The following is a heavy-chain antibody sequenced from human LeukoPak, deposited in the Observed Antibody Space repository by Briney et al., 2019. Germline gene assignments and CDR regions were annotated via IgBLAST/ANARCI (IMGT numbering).Heavy chain of an antibody. CDR3: ARYRNEALFAFDI. D-gene: IGHD1-14*01. V-gene: IGHV4-39*07. CDR1: GGSLSTSSYY. J-gene: IGHJ3*02. Sequence: SETLSLTCTVSGGSLSTSSYYWGWVRQPPGKGLEWIGSIYYSGSTYYSPSLKSRVTISVDTSKNQFSLRLNSVTAADTAVYYCARYRNEALFAFDIWGQGTMVTVSS. CDR2: IYYSGST.